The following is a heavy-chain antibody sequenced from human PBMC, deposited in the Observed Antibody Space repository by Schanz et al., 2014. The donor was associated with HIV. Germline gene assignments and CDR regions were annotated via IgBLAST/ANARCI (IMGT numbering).Heavy chain of an antibody. Sequence: EVQLLESGGGLLHPGGSLRLSCAASGFTFNSYAMNALSWVRQAPGRGLEWVSDIRGGAGGTYYADSVKGRFTISRDNSKSTLYLQMNRLRAEDTAVYYCVGHGSSSSWGLGTLVTVFS. V-gene: IGHV3-23*01. D-gene: IGHD6-6*01. CDR1: GFTFNSYA. J-gene: IGHJ5*02. CDR3: VGHGSSSS. CDR2: IRGGAGGT.